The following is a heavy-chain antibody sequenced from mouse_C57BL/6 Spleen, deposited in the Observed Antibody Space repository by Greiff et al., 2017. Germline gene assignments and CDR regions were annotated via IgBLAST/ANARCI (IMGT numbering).Heavy chain of an antibody. Sequence: EVMLVESGGSLVKPGGSLKLSCAASGFTFSDYGMHWVRQAPEKGMEWVAYISSGSSTIYYADTVTGRFTISRDNAKNTLFLQMTSLRSEDTAMYYCARRHYQGAFFDYWGQGTTRTVSS. CDR3: ARRHYQGAFFDY. CDR1: GFTFSDYG. V-gene: IGHV5-17*01. J-gene: IGHJ2*01. CDR2: ISSGSSTI. D-gene: IGHD1-2*01.